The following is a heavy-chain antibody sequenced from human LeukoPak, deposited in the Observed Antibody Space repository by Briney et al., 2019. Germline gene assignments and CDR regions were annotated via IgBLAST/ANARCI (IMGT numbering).Heavy chain of an antibody. CDR2: INHSGST. V-gene: IGHV4-34*01. CDR1: GGSFSGYY. D-gene: IGHD6-19*01. Sequence: PSETLSLTCAVYGGSFSGYYWSWIRQPPGKGLEWIGEINHSGSTNYNPSLKSRVTISVDTSKNQFSLKLSSVTAADTAVYYCARRQRSGPRLVAFDIWGQGTMVTVSS. CDR3: ARRQRSGPRLVAFDI. J-gene: IGHJ3*02.